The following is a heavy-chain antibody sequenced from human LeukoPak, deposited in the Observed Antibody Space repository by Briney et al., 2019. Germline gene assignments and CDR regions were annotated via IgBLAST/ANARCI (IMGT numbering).Heavy chain of an antibody. V-gene: IGHV4-34*01. D-gene: IGHD1-7*01. Sequence: PSETLSLTCAVYGGSFSGYYWSWIRQPPGKGLEWIGEINHSGSTNYNPSLKSRVTISVDTSKNQFSLKLSSVTAADTAVYYCARGWNWNYAYWGQGTLVTVS. CDR3: ARGWNWNYAY. J-gene: IGHJ4*02. CDR1: GGSFSGYY. CDR2: INHSGST.